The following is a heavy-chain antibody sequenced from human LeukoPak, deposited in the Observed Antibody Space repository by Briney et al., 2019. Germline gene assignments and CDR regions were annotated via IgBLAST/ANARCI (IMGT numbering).Heavy chain of an antibody. V-gene: IGHV3-23*01. CDR2: ISGSGGST. CDR3: ARGRSITILRGVAISDGFDM. CDR1: GFTFSSYA. J-gene: IGHJ3*02. Sequence: GGSLSLSCAASGFTFSSYAMSWVRQAPGKGLEWVSAISGSGGSTYYADSVKGRFTISRDNSKNTLYLQMNSLRAEDTAVYYCARGRSITILRGVAISDGFDMWGQGTMVIVSS. D-gene: IGHD3-10*01.